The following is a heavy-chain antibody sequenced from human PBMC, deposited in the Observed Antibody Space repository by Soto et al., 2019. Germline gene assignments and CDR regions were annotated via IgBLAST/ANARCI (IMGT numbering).Heavy chain of an antibody. CDR2: INAGNGNI. J-gene: IGHJ4*02. V-gene: IGHV1-3*01. D-gene: IGHD6-13*01. CDR3: ARDRFTLDSSTWYFDS. Sequence: EASVKVSCKASGYTFTTYAMHWVRRAPGQGLEWMGWINAGNGNIKYSQKFQDRVTITRDTSASTAYMELSSLKSEDTAVYYCARDRFTLDSSTWYFDSWGQGTLVTVSS. CDR1: GYTFTTYA.